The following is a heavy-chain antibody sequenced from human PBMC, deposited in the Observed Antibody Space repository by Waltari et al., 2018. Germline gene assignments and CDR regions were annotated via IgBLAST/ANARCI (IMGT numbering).Heavy chain of an antibody. CDR2: SNTNSGGT. CDR3: ARSYYDILTGYYYYFDY. V-gene: IGHV1-2*02. D-gene: IGHD3-9*01. Sequence: QVQLVQSGAEVKKPGASVKVSCKASGYTFTGYYMHWVRQAPGQGLEWMGWSNTNSGGTNYAQKFQGRVTMTRDTSISTAYMELSRLRSDDTAVYYCARSYYDILTGYYYYFDYWGQGTLVTVSS. J-gene: IGHJ4*02. CDR1: GYTFTGYY.